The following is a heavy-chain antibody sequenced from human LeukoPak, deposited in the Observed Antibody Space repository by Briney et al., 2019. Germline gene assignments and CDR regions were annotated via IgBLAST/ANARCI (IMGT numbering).Heavy chain of an antibody. J-gene: IGHJ4*02. CDR3: ARDDSSGFNY. V-gene: IGHV4-38-2*02. D-gene: IGHD3-22*01. CDR2: ICPSGTT. CDR1: GHSISSIYC. Sequence: SETLSLTCTVSGHSISSIYCWGWIRQPPGTGLEWIAIICPSGTTYYNPSLKSRVTISVDTSKNQFSLKLSSVTAADTAVYYCARDDSSGFNYWGQGTLVTVSS.